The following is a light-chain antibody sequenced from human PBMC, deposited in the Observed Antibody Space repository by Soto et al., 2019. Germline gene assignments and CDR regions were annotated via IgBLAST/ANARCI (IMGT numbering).Light chain of an antibody. CDR1: QSISSY. V-gene: IGKV1-39*01. Sequence: DIQMTPSPSSLSASVGDRVTITCRASQSISSYLHWYQQKPGKAPKLLIYAASSLQSGVPSRFSGSGSGTDFTLTISSLQPEDFATYYCQQSYNTPWTFGQGTKVDIK. CDR3: QQSYNTPWT. CDR2: AAS. J-gene: IGKJ1*01.